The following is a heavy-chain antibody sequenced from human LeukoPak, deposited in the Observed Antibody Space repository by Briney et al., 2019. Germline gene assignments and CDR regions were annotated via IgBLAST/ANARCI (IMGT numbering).Heavy chain of an antibody. V-gene: IGHV3-7*01. J-gene: IGHJ4*02. CDR2: IKQDGSEK. D-gene: IGHD6-25*01. CDR1: GFTFSSYW. CDR3: ARRAARGYFDY. Sequence: GGSLRLSCAASGFTFSSYWMSWVRQAPGKGLEWVANIKQDGSEKYYVDSVKGRFTISRDNAKNSLYLQMNSLRAEDTPVSYCARRAARGYFDYWGQGTLVTVSS.